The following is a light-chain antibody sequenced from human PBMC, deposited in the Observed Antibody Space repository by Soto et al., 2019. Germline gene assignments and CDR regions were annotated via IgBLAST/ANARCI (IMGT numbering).Light chain of an antibody. Sequence: QSALTQPASVSGSPGQSITISCTGTSSDVGGYNYFSWYQQHPGKAPKLMIYDVSNRPSGVFNRFSCSKSGNTASLTISGLQAEDEADYYCSSYTSSSTLFGGGTKLTVL. J-gene: IGLJ2*01. V-gene: IGLV2-14*01. CDR1: SSDVGGYNY. CDR2: DVS. CDR3: SSYTSSSTL.